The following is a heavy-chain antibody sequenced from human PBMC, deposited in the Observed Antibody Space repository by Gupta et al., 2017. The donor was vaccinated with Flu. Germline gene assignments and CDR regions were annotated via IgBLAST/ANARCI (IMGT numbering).Heavy chain of an antibody. D-gene: IGHD2-2*01. V-gene: IGHV4-34*01. CDR1: DGSLSGYY. Sequence: QVQLQQWGAGLLKPSETLSLTCAVYDGSLSGYYWIWVRQSPGKGLEWIGEINQSRDTNYNPSLKSRVTIFVDTSKNQFSLKLRSVTAADTAVYFCARRGVPAPLRKRYGMDVWGQGTTVTVSS. CDR3: ARRGVPAPLRKRYGMDV. J-gene: IGHJ6*02. CDR2: INQSRDT.